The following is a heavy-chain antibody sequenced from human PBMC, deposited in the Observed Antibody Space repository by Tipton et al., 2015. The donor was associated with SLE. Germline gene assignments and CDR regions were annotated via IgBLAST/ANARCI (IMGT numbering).Heavy chain of an antibody. CDR1: GGSISSSNYY. CDR2: IFYSGST. V-gene: IGHV4-39*07. D-gene: IGHD1-26*01. J-gene: IGHJ2*01. CDR3: ARNGGSYYMYFNL. Sequence: TLSLTCTVSGGSISSSNYYWGWFRQPPGKGLEWIGSIFYSGSTYYSPSLKSRVTMSVDTSKNQFSLKLSSVTAADTAVYYCARNGGSYYMYFNLWGRGTLVTVSS.